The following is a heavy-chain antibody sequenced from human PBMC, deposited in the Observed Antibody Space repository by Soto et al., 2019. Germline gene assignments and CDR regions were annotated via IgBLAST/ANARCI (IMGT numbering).Heavy chain of an antibody. D-gene: IGHD2-15*01. V-gene: IGHV4-61*01. J-gene: IGHJ4*02. Sequence: PSETLSLTCTVSRGSLRRGTNYWTWLRQSPGRGLEWIGYISYSGSTYYNPSLKSRVTISADTSKNQFSLRMNSMIAADTAVYYCARADSDASVGYWGQGTLVTVLL. CDR1: RGSLRRGTNY. CDR2: ISYSGST. CDR3: ARADSDASVGY.